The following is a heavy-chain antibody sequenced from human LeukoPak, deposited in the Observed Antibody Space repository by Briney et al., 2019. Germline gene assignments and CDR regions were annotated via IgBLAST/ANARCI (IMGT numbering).Heavy chain of an antibody. D-gene: IGHD3-22*01. CDR2: INPSGGST. CDR3: ARGGRAYYYDSSGFGH. J-gene: IGHJ3*01. V-gene: IGHV1-46*01. CDR1: GYTFTSYF. Sequence: ASVKVSCKASGYTFTSYFMHWVRQAPGQGLEGMGIINPSGGSTSYAQKFQGRVTMTRDMSTSTVYMELSSLRSEDTAVYYCARGGRAYYYDSSGFGHWGQGTMVTVSS.